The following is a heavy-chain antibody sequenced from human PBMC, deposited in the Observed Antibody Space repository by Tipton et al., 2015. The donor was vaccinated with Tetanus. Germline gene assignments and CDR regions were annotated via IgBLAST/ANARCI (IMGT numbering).Heavy chain of an antibody. CDR3: ARGWGSSWYYFDY. CDR2: IYQTGST. V-gene: IGHV4-30-2*01. CDR1: GALLTTGGYS. D-gene: IGHD6-13*01. Sequence: TLSLTCNVTGALLTTGGYSWGWIRQPAGQGLEWIGYIYQTGSTYFNPSLRSRLTMSFKMSKNQFSLKLTSVTAADTAVYYCARGWGSSWYYFDYWGQGILVTVSS. J-gene: IGHJ4*02.